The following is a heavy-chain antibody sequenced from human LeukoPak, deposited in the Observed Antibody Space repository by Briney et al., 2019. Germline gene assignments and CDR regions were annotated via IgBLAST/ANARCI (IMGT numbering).Heavy chain of an antibody. J-gene: IGHJ4*02. CDR3: AKGMSSWYPFDF. Sequence: GGSLRLSCAASGFTFRSYALSWVRQAPGKGLEWVSGISGTGDSTYYADSVKGRFTISRDNSKNTLYLQMNTLRAGDTAVYYCAKGMSSWYPFDFWGQGTLVTVSS. CDR2: ISGTGDST. D-gene: IGHD6-13*01. CDR1: GFTFRSYA. V-gene: IGHV3-23*01.